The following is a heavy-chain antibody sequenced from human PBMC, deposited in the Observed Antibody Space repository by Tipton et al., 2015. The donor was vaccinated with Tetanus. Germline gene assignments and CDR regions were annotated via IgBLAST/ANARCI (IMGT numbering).Heavy chain of an antibody. D-gene: IGHD2-8*01. Sequence: SLTCSVSGGSINPYYWSWIRQPPGKGLEWIGNIYSSGSTYYNPSLKSRVTISVDTSRNQFSLRLKSVTPADTAMYYCARDHRLSASYAGWFDPWGQGTLVTVSS. CDR3: ARDHRLSASYAGWFDP. J-gene: IGHJ5*02. V-gene: IGHV4-59*01. CDR1: GGSINPYY. CDR2: IYSSGST.